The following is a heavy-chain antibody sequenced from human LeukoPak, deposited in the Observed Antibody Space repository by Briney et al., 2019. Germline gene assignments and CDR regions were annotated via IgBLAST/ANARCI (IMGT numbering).Heavy chain of an antibody. J-gene: IGHJ5*02. D-gene: IGHD6-6*01. CDR1: GGSISSGGYQ. V-gene: IGHV4-31*03. Sequence: PSETLSLTCTVSGGSISSGGYQWSWIRQHPGKGLEWIGYIYYSGSTDYNPSLKSRVSMSVDTSKNQLSLKLNSVTVADTAVYHCARYSGSVVAGWFDPWGQGTLVTVSS. CDR3: ARYSGSVVAGWFDP. CDR2: IYYSGST.